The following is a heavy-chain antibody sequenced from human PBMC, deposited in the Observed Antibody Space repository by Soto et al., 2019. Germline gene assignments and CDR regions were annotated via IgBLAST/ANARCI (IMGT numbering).Heavy chain of an antibody. J-gene: IGHJ6*02. V-gene: IGHV2-70*01. CDR2: IDWDDDK. CDR1: GSSRSTSGRC. D-gene: IGHD3-22*01. Sequence: SGPPLANPTQTLTLTCTFSGSSRSTSGRCVSWIRQPSGTALEWLALIDWDDDKYYSTYLKTRLTISKDTSKTQVVLTMTNMDPVDTATYYCVRNYYDSSGYYPSYYYDMDVWGQGTMVTVSS. CDR3: VRNYYDSSGYYPSYYYDMDV.